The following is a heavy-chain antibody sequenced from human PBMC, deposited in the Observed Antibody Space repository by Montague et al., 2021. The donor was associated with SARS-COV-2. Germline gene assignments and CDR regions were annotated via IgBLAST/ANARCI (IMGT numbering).Heavy chain of an antibody. CDR3: ARRTDILTGYYDY. J-gene: IGHJ4*02. CDR2: IYSSGGT. Sequence: SETLSLTCAVSGGSISHYYWSWIRQPPGKGLEWIGYIYSSGGTNYNPSLKSRVTLSLDAAKNHFSLRLSSATAADTAVYYCARRTDILTGYYDYWGQGTLVTVSS. CDR1: GGSISHYY. V-gene: IGHV4-59*01. D-gene: IGHD3-9*01.